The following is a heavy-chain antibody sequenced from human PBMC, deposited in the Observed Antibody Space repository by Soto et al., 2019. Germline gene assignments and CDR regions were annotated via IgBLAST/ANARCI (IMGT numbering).Heavy chain of an antibody. J-gene: IGHJ3*02. Sequence: GASVKVSCKAAGYSFTGYGISWGRQAPGQGLEWMGWISAYNGNTNYAQKLQGRVTMTTDTSTSSAYMELRSLRSDDTAVYYCARVPTMMQGAFDIWGQGTMVTVSS. V-gene: IGHV1-18*01. CDR2: ISAYNGNT. CDR3: ARVPTMMQGAFDI. CDR1: GYSFTGYG. D-gene: IGHD3-22*01.